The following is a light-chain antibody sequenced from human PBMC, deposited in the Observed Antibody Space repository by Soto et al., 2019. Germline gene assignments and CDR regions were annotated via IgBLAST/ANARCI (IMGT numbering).Light chain of an antibody. J-gene: IGLJ3*02. Sequence: QSVLTQPPSASGTPGQRVTSSCSGSSSNIGSNTVNWYQQIPGTAPKLLIYSNSQRPSGVPDRFSGSKSGTSASLAISGLQAEDEADYYCAAWDDSLNGWVFGGGTKLTVL. V-gene: IGLV1-44*01. CDR2: SNS. CDR3: AAWDDSLNGWV. CDR1: SSNIGSNT.